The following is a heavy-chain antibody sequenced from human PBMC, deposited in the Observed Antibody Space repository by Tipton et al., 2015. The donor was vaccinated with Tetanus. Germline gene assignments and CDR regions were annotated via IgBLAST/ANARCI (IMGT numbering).Heavy chain of an antibody. D-gene: IGHD3-22*01. CDR3: ARDKMPYYYDSSGYYRDAFDI. V-gene: IGHV3-74*01. J-gene: IGHJ3*02. CDR2: INSDGSST. Sequence: SLRLSCAASGFTFSSYWMHWVRQAPGKGLVWVSRINSDGSSTSYADSVKGRFTISRDNAKNTLYLQMNSLRAEDTAVYYCARDKMPYYYDSSGYYRDAFDIWGQGTMVTVSS. CDR1: GFTFSSYW.